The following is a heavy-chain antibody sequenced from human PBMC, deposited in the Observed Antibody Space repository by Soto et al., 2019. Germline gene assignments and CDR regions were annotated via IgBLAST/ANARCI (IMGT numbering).Heavy chain of an antibody. D-gene: IGHD6-13*01. CDR1: GFTFSDYY. CDR2: ISGNGVST. V-gene: IGHV3-23*01. Sequence: PGGSLRLSCAASGFTFSDYYMSWIRQAPGKGLEWVSSISGNGVSTYYADSVKGRFTISRDNSKNTLYLQMNILRADDTAVYYCAKRSDSSSTEDYWGQGTLVTVSS. J-gene: IGHJ4*02. CDR3: AKRSDSSSTEDY.